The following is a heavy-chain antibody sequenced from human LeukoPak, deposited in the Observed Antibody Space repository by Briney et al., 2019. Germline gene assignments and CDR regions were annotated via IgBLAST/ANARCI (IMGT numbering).Heavy chain of an antibody. CDR1: GFTFSSYA. J-gene: IGHJ3*02. D-gene: IGHD5-18*01. Sequence: PGGSLRLSCAASGFTFSSYAMHWVRQAPGKGLEWVAVISYDGSNKYYADSVKGRFTISRDNSKNTLYLQMNSLRAEDTAVYYCARDRGYSYGSPPDAFDIWGQGTMVTVSS. CDR2: ISYDGSNK. CDR3: ARDRGYSYGSPPDAFDI. V-gene: IGHV3-30-3*01.